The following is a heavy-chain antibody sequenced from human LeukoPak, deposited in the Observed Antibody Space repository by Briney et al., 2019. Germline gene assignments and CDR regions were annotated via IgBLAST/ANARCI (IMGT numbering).Heavy chain of an antibody. CDR2: INTDGSST. Sequence: GGSLRLSCAASGFTFSNYWMHWVRQAPGKGLVWVSRINTDGSSTSYVDSVKGRFTISRDNAKNTLYLQMNSLRAEDTAVYYCARRAGGYSHPYDYWGQGILVTVSS. D-gene: IGHD4-23*01. CDR3: ARRAGGYSHPYDY. J-gene: IGHJ4*02. CDR1: GFTFSNYW. V-gene: IGHV3-74*01.